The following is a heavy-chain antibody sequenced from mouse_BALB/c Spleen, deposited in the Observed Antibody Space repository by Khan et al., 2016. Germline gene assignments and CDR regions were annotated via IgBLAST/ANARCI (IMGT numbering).Heavy chain of an antibody. D-gene: IGHD2-3*01. J-gene: IGHJ2*01. CDR1: GFAFSSYW. V-gene: IGHV1-80*01. Sequence: QVQLKESGAELVRPGSSVKISCKASGFAFSSYWMNWVKQSPGQGLEWIGQIYPGDGDTNYHGKFKGKATLTADKSSSTAYMQLSSLTSEYSAVYFCASSDGSSDYWGQGTTLTVSS. CDR3: ASSDGSSDY. CDR2: IYPGDGDT.